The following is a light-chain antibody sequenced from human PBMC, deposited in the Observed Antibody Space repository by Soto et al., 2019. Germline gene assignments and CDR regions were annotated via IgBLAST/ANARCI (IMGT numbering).Light chain of an antibody. CDR1: QSVSSSY. J-gene: IGKJ5*01. CDR2: GAS. V-gene: IGKV3-20*01. CDR3: QQYGSSPPST. Sequence: EIVWTQSPGNLSWSPGEKATLSCRASQSVSSSYLAWYQQKPGQAPRLLIYGASSRATGIPDRFSGSGSGTDFTLTISRLEPEDFAVYYCQQYGSSPPSTFGQGTRLEIK.